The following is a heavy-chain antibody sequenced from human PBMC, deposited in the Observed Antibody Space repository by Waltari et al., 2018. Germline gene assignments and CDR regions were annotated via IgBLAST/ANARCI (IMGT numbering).Heavy chain of an antibody. CDR2: IYHSGST. CDR3: ARLHYDILTGSYCDY. J-gene: IGHJ4*02. CDR1: GYSISSGYY. D-gene: IGHD3-9*01. V-gene: IGHV4-38-2*01. Sequence: QVQLQESGPGLVKPSETLSLTCAVSGYSISSGYYWGWIRQPPGKGLEWIGSIYHSGSTYYNPSRKSRVTISVDPSKNQFSLKLSSVTAADTAVYYCARLHYDILTGSYCDYWGQGTLVTVSS.